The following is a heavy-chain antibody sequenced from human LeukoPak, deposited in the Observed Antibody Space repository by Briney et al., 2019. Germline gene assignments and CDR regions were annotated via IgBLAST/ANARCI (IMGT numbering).Heavy chain of an antibody. D-gene: IGHD2-2*01. CDR1: GGSFSGYY. J-gene: IGHJ4*02. Sequence: TSETLSLTCAVYGGSFSGYYWSWIRQPPGKGLEWIGEINHSGSTNYNPSLKSRVTISVDTSKNQFSLKLSSVTAADTAVYHCARGTIVVPAAVDYWGQGTLVTVSS. CDR2: INHSGST. V-gene: IGHV4-34*01. CDR3: ARGTIVVPAAVDY.